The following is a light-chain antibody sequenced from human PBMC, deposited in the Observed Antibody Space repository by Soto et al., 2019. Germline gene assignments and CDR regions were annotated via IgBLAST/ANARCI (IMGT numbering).Light chain of an antibody. CDR1: QSITNF. Sequence: DIQMTQSPSSLSASVGDRVTITCRASQSITNFLNWYQQKPGKAPQLLIYAASSLQGGVPARFSGGGSGPDFTLTISSLQPEDFATDYCQQIYSSPLTFGGGTKVEIK. V-gene: IGKV1-39*01. J-gene: IGKJ4*01. CDR3: QQIYSSPLT. CDR2: AAS.